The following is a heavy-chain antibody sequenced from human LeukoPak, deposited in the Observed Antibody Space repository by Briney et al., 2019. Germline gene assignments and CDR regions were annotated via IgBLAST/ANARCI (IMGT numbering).Heavy chain of an antibody. Sequence: SGGSLRLSCAASGFTFSNYGMNWVRQALGKGLEWVSSISSSSTYIYYADSVKGRFTISRDNAKNSLYLQMNSLRAEDTAVYYCAKSSGWNYYYYYMDVWGKGTTVIASS. D-gene: IGHD6-19*01. CDR3: AKSSGWNYYYYYMDV. V-gene: IGHV3-21*01. CDR1: GFTFSNYG. CDR2: ISSSSTYI. J-gene: IGHJ6*03.